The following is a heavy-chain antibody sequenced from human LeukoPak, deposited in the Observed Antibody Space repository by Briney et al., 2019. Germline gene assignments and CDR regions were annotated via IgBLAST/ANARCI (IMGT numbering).Heavy chain of an antibody. CDR2: ISGGGGGT. CDR1: GFTFSTYA. CDR3: AKNYASGRGVPYAMDV. V-gene: IGHV3-23*01. J-gene: IGHJ6*02. Sequence: PGGSLRLSCAASGFTFSTYAMSWVRQAPGKGLQWVSAISGGGGGTYYADSVKGRFTISRDNSRNTLFLQMNSLRAEDTAVYYCAKNYASGRGVPYAMDVWGQGTTVTVAS. D-gene: IGHD3-10*01.